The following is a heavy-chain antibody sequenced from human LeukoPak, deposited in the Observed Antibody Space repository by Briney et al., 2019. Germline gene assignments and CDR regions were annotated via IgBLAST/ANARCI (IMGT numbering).Heavy chain of an antibody. D-gene: IGHD6-13*01. CDR2: INSDGSST. Sequence: GGSLRLSCAASGFTFSSYRMHWVRQAPGKGLVWVSRINSDGSSTSYADSVKGRFTISRDNAKNTLYLQMNSLRAEDTAVYYCARDLSSSSPTPYGMDVWGQGTTVTVSS. J-gene: IGHJ6*02. V-gene: IGHV3-74*01. CDR3: ARDLSSSSPTPYGMDV. CDR1: GFTFSSYR.